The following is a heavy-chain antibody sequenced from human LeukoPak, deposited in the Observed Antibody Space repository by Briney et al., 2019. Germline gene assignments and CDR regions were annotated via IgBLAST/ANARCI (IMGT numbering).Heavy chain of an antibody. CDR1: GFTFSSYA. J-gene: IGHJ4*02. V-gene: IGHV3-48*04. D-gene: IGHD5-24*01. CDR2: RSSSGNTI. Sequence: GGSLRLSCAASGFTFSSYAMHWIRQAPGKGLEWISYRSSSGNTIYYADSVKGRFTISRDNAKNSLYLQMNSLRAEDTAVYYCARARDGYNYYPFDYWGQGTLVTVSS. CDR3: ARARDGYNYYPFDY.